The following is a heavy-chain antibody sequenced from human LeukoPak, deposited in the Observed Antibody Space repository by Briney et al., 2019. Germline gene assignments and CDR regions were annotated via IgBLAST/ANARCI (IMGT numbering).Heavy chain of an antibody. D-gene: IGHD4-17*01. Sequence: GESLKISCKGSGYSFTSYWIGWVRQMPGKGLEWMGIIYPGDSDTRYSPSFQGQVTISADKSISTAYLQWSSLKASDTAMYYCARAPASYGDYRRERYYYYYMDVWGKGTTVTVSS. CDR1: GYSFTSYW. CDR2: IYPGDSDT. J-gene: IGHJ6*03. CDR3: ARAPASYGDYRRERYYYYYMDV. V-gene: IGHV5-51*01.